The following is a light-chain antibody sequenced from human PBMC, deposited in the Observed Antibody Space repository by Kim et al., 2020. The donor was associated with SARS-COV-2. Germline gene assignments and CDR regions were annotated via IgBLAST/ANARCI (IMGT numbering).Light chain of an antibody. V-gene: IGKV3-20*01. CDR3: QQYGSSPKLT. CDR2: GAS. J-gene: IGKJ4*01. Sequence: EIVLTQSPGTLSLSPGERATLSCRASQSVSSSYLAWYQQKPGQAPRLLIYGASSRAIGIPDRFSGSGSGTDFTLTISRLEPEDFAVYYCQQYGSSPKLTFGGGTKVDIK. CDR1: QSVSSSY.